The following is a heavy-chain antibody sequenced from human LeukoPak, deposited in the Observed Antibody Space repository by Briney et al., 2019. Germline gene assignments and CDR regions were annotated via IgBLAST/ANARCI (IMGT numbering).Heavy chain of an antibody. D-gene: IGHD6-19*01. J-gene: IGHJ4*02. Sequence: ASVKVSCKASGYTFTGHYMHWVRQAPGQGLEWMGRIDITSGGTTLAQHFQGRVTLTRDTSISTGYMELSSLTSDDTAVYYCATNRIGSSFDYWGQGTLASVSS. V-gene: IGHV1-2*02. CDR1: GYTFTGHY. CDR2: IDITSGGT. CDR3: ATNRIGSSFDY.